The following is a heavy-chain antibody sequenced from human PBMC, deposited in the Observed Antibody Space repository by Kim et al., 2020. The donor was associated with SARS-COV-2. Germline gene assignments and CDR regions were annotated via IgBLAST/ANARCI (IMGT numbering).Heavy chain of an antibody. J-gene: IGHJ6*02. D-gene: IGHD2-15*01. Sequence: AQGFTGRFVFSLDTSVSTAYLQISSLKAEDTAVYYCARELRGPFYYGMDVWGQGTTVTVSS. CDR3: ARELRGPFYYGMDV. V-gene: IGHV7-4-1*02.